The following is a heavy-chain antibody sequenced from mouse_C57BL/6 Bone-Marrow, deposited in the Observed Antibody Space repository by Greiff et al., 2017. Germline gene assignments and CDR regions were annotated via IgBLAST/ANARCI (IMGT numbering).Heavy chain of an antibody. CDR3: ARSEPFTTVVAEDY. Sequence: QVQLQQSGAELARPGASVKLSCKASGYTFTSYGISWVKQRTGQGLEWIGEIYPRSGNTYYNEKFKGKATLTADKSSSTAYMELRSLTSEDSAVYFCARSEPFTTVVAEDYWGQGTTLTVSS. D-gene: IGHD1-1*01. J-gene: IGHJ2*01. CDR2: IYPRSGNT. V-gene: IGHV1-81*01. CDR1: GYTFTSYG.